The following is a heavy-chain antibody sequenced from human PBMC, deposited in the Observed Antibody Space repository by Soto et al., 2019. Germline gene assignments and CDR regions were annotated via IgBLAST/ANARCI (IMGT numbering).Heavy chain of an antibody. CDR2: IDDNAENK. Sequence: GGALRLSCSASGFSFSNFAMHWVRQAPGKGLEYVSAIDDNAENKYYADSVKGRFTTSRDNSKSTVYLQMNSLTPEDTALYYCARKWGPYRTASPHYWGPGTLGTVSS. V-gene: IGHV3-64*04. CDR1: GFSFSNFA. J-gene: IGHJ4*02. D-gene: IGHD1-26*01. CDR3: ARKWGPYRTASPHY.